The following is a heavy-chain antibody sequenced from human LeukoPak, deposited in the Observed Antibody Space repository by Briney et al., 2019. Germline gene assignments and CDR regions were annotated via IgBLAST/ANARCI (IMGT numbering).Heavy chain of an antibody. CDR1: GYTFTGYY. CDR3: AREGWVQLKRRALRYYYYGMDV. CDR2: INPNSGGT. D-gene: IGHD1-1*01. V-gene: IGHV1-2*02. Sequence: ASVKVSCKASGYTFTGYYMHWVRQAPGQGLEWMGWINPNSGGTNYAQKFQGRVTMTRDTSISTAYMELSRLRSDDTAVYYCAREGWVQLKRRALRYYYYGMDVWGQGTTVTVSS. J-gene: IGHJ6*02.